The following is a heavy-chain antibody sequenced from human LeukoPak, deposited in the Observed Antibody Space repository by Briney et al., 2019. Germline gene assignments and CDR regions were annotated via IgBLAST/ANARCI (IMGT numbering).Heavy chain of an antibody. CDR2: IIPIFGTA. D-gene: IGHD6-19*01. CDR1: GGTFSSYA. Sequence: SVKVSCKASGGTFSSYAISWVRQAPGQGLEWMGGIIPIFGTANYAQKFQGRVTITADESTSTAYMELSSLRSEDTAVYYRARERSSGWYGYDYWGQGTLVTVSS. J-gene: IGHJ4*02. CDR3: ARERSSGWYGYDY. V-gene: IGHV1-69*13.